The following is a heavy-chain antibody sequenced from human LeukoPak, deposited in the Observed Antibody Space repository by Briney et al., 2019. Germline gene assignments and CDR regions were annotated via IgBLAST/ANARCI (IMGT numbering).Heavy chain of an antibody. CDR1: GGSFSGYY. V-gene: IGHV4-34*01. CDR3: ARESVVPAARQYNWFDP. Sequence: SETLSLTCAVYGGSFSGYYWSWIRQPPGKGLEWIGEINHSGSTNYNPSLKSRVTISVGTSKNQFSLKLSSVTAADTAVYYCARESVVPAARQYNWFDPWGQGTLVTVSS. D-gene: IGHD2-2*01. CDR2: INHSGST. J-gene: IGHJ5*02.